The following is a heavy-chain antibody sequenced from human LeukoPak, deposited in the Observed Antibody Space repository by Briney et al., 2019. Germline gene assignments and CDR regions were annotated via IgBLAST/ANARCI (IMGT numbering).Heavy chain of an antibody. V-gene: IGHV4-59*08. CDR1: GGSISSYY. D-gene: IGHD3-10*01. CDR3: ARAGGSVTDYNVIDT. J-gene: IGHJ5*02. CDR2: IYYSGST. Sequence: SETLSLTCTVSGGSISSYYWSWIRQPPGKGLEWIGYIYYSGSTNYNPSLKSRVTISVDTSKSQFSLKLNSVTAADTAVYFCARAGGSVTDYNVIDTWGQGTLVTVSS.